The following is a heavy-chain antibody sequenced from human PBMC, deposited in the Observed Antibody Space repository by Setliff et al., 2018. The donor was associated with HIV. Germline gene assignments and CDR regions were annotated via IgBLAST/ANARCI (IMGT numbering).Heavy chain of an antibody. CDR3: AGGTGSYPKPFDP. D-gene: IGHD3-10*01. Sequence: GGSLRLSCSASGFSVTSNTMSWVRQAPGKGLQWASLIYSGGGTYYANSVKGRFTISRDTSKNTLYLQMNSLRVEDTGVYYCAGGTGSYPKPFDPWGQGTLVTVSS. V-gene: IGHV3-66*01. CDR1: GFSVTSNT. J-gene: IGHJ5*02. CDR2: IYSGGGT.